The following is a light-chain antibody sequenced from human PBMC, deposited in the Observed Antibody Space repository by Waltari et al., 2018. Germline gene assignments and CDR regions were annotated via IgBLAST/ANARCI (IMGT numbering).Light chain of an antibody. J-gene: IGKJ2*01. CDR1: QGIGSY. V-gene: IGKV1-9*01. CDR2: AAS. CDR3: QQLNSYPHT. Sequence: DIQLTQSPSFLSASVGDRVTITCRASQGIGSYLAWYQQKPGKAPKLLIYAASTLQSGVPSRFSGSGSGTEFPLTISSLQPEDFATYYCQQLNSYPHTFGRGTKL.